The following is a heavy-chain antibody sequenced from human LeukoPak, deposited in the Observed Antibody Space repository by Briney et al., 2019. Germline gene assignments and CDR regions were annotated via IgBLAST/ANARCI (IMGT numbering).Heavy chain of an antibody. CDR2: IRDSGSST. V-gene: IGHV3-23*01. Sequence: PGGSLRLSCAASGFIFTNYFMSWVRQAPGKGLEWVSAIRDSGSSTHYADSVKGRFTTSRDNSKNTLYLQMNSLRAEDTAVYYCARGFNYDFWSGLDYWGQGTLVTVSS. CDR1: GFIFTNYF. D-gene: IGHD3-3*01. J-gene: IGHJ4*02. CDR3: ARGFNYDFWSGLDY.